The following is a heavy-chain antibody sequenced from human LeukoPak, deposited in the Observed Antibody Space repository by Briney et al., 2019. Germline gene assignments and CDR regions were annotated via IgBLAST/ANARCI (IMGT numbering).Heavy chain of an antibody. J-gene: IGHJ4*02. D-gene: IGHD4-17*01. CDR3: ARPVRHGDYSWADY. CDR2: IYPADSDT. V-gene: IGHV5-51*01. CDR1: GYSFPIYW. Sequence: GEPLKIPCKGPGYSFPIYWIAWFGQLPGKGLGWMGVIYPADSDTRYSPSFQGQVTIAADKSISTAYLQWSSLKASDTAMYYCARPVRHGDYSWADYWGQGTLVTVSS.